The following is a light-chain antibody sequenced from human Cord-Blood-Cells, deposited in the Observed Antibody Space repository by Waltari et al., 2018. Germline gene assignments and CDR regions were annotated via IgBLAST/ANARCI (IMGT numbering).Light chain of an antibody. J-gene: IGLJ2*01. V-gene: IGLV2-8*01. CDR3: SSYAGSNNVV. CDR2: EVS. Sequence: QSALTQPPSASGPPGQSVTISCTGTISDVGGSNSVSWYQQHPGKAPKLMIYEVSKRPSGVPDRFSGSKSGNTASLTVSGLQAEDEADYYCSSYAGSNNVVFGGGTKLTVL. CDR1: ISDVGGSNS.